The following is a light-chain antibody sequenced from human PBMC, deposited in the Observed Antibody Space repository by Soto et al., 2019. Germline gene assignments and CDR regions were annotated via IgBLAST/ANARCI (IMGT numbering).Light chain of an antibody. Sequence: EILMTQSPDSLSVSPGETATLSWRASQSLNTDLAWYQQKPGQAPRLLLYGASTRATGISTRFSGGGSGTEFTLTISGLQSEDAAVYYCQQYKSWPPITFGQGPRLEI. J-gene: IGKJ5*01. CDR3: QQYKSWPPIT. V-gene: IGKV3-15*01. CDR1: QSLNTD. CDR2: GAS.